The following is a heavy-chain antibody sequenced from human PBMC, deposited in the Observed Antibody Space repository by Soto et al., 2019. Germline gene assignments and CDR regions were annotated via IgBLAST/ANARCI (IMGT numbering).Heavy chain of an antibody. CDR3: APIKRKSGSTGALNWFDP. Sequence: EVQLLESGGGLVQPGGSLRLSCAASGFTFSSYAMSWVRQAPGKGLEWVSAISGSGGSTYYADSVKGRFTISRDNSKNTLYLQMNSLRAEDTAVYYCAPIKRKSGSTGALNWFDPWGQGTLVTVSS. D-gene: IGHD6-25*01. V-gene: IGHV3-23*01. J-gene: IGHJ5*02. CDR2: ISGSGGST. CDR1: GFTFSSYA.